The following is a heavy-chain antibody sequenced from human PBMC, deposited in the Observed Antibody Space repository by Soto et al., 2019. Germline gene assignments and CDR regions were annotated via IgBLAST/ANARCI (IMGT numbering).Heavy chain of an antibody. V-gene: IGHV5-10-1*01. CDR2: IDPSDSYT. D-gene: IGHD4-17*01. Sequence: GESLKISCKGSGYSFTSYWISWVRQMPGKGLEWMGRIDPSDSYTNYSPSFQGHVTISADKSISTAYLQWSSLKASDTAMYYCARHGSSYYGDYYFDYWGQGTLVTSPQ. J-gene: IGHJ4*02. CDR3: ARHGSSYYGDYYFDY. CDR1: GYSFTSYW.